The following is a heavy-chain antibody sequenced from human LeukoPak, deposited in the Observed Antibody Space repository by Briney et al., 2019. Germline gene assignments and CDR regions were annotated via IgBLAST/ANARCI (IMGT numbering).Heavy chain of an antibody. J-gene: IGHJ4*02. CDR2: ISNSGSYI. Sequence: NPGGSLRLSCAASGFTFSTYWMTWVRKAPGKGLEWVSSISNSGSYIYYADSVKGRFTISRDNAKNSLYLQMNSLRAEDTAVYYCARDQDGDYLFDYWGQGTLVTVSS. CDR1: GFTFSTYW. D-gene: IGHD4-17*01. CDR3: ARDQDGDYLFDY. V-gene: IGHV3-21*01.